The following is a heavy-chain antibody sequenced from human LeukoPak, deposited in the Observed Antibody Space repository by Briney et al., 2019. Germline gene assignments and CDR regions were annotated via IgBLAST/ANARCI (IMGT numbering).Heavy chain of an antibody. D-gene: IGHD3-16*01. J-gene: IGHJ4*02. Sequence: SGPTLVHPTQPLTLTCTFSGFSLSTNGLGVGWIRQPPGKALEWLGIIYWDDDKRYRPSLKSRLTITKDTSGNQVVLTMTNMYPVDTATYYCAHRRRGAYTYFDYWGQGTLVTVSS. V-gene: IGHV2-5*02. CDR3: AHRRRGAYTYFDY. CDR1: GFSLSTNGLG. CDR2: IYWDDDK.